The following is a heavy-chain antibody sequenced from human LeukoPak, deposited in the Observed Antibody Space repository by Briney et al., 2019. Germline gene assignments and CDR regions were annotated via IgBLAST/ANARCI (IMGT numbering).Heavy chain of an antibody. V-gene: IGHV3-7*01. CDR1: GFTFSTYW. Sequence: GGSPRLSCAASGFTFSTYWMSWVRQAPGKGLEWVANIKTDGSDKGYVDPVKGRFTISRDNTKNSLYLQMNSLRAEDTAIYYCVRDEKKRGGDYWGQGTLVTVSS. CDR3: VRDEKKRGGDY. CDR2: IKTDGSDK. D-gene: IGHD3-16*01. J-gene: IGHJ4*02.